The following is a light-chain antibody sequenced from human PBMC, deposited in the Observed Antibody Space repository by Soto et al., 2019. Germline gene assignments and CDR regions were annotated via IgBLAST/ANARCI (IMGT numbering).Light chain of an antibody. CDR2: GAS. J-gene: IGKJ1*01. CDR1: QSVSSSY. V-gene: IGKV3-20*01. CDR3: QQYGSSPPCT. Sequence: EIVLTQSPGTLSLSPGERATLSCRASQSVSSSYLAWYQQKPGQAPRLLIYGASSRATGIPDRFSGSGSGTDFTLTISRLEPEDFAVYYGQQYGSSPPCTFGQGTKVEIK.